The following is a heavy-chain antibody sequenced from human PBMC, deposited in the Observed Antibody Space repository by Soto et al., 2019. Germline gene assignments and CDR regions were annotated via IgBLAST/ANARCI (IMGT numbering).Heavy chain of an antibody. CDR3: AKDLRPDGVWDFGY. J-gene: IGHJ4*02. D-gene: IGHD4-17*01. Sequence: EVQLLESGGGLVQPGGSLRLSCAASGFTFSTYSMAWVRQAPGRGPEWVSGISQDGTTHYADSVKGRFTISRDNSRSSVYLQLMALRGEDTAVYYCAKDLRPDGVWDFGYWGRGTLVTVSS. CDR2: ISQDGTT. V-gene: IGHV3-23*01. CDR1: GFTFSTYS.